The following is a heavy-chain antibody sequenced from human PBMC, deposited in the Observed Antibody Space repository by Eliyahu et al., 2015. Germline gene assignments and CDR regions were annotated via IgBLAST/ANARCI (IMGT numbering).Heavy chain of an antibody. V-gene: IGHV1-46*01. CDR3: ARWALYREEKFDY. CDR2: ITTHDRTT. CDR1: GYTFTSHY. J-gene: IGHJ4*02. D-gene: IGHD1-14*01. Sequence: QVQLVQSGAEVKKPGASVRVSCQTSGYTFTSHYMQVGATGPLDKGLWGGVITTHDRTTDYAQKFQGRVTMTRDTSTSTIYMELSSLRSDDTAVYYCARWALYREEKFDYWGQGTLVTVSS.